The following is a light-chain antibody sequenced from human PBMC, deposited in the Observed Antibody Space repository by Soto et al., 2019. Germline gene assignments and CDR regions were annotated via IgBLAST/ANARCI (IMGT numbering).Light chain of an antibody. V-gene: IGKV3-20*01. CDR2: GAS. J-gene: IGKJ2*01. Sequence: EIVLTQSPGTLSLSPGERATLSCRASRSVTSNYLGWYQQKPGQAPRLPIYGASSRATGIPDRFSGSGSGTDFTLTVSRLEPEDFALYYCQQYASSPFTFGQGTKLEI. CDR3: QQYASSPFT. CDR1: RSVTSNY.